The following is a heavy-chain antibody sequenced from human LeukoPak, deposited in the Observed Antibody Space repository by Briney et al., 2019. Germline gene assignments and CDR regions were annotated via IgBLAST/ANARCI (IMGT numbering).Heavy chain of an antibody. D-gene: IGHD3-16*01. J-gene: IGHJ4*02. CDR1: GYSISSGYY. CDR2: IYHSGST. CDR3: ARVWGDQSSFVY. V-gene: IGHV4-38-2*01. Sequence: SSETLSLTCAVSGYSISSGYYWGWIRQPPGKGLEWIGSIYHSGSTYYNPSLKSRVTISVDTSKNQFSLKLSSVTAADTAMYYCARVWGDQSSFVYWGQGTLVTVSS.